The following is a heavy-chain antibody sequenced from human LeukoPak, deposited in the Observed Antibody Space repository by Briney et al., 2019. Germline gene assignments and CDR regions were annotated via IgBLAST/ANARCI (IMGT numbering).Heavy chain of an antibody. D-gene: IGHD2-15*01. Sequence: ASVRGRFTISRDDAKNSLYLQMNSLRAEDTAVYYCARLLRYRGAFDIWGQGTMVTVSS. J-gene: IGHJ3*02. CDR3: ARLLRYRGAFDI. V-gene: IGHV3-7*01.